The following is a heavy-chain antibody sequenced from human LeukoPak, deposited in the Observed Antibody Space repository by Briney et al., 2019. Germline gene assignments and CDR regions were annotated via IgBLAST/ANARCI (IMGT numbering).Heavy chain of an antibody. CDR2: IYYSGST. J-gene: IGHJ4*02. V-gene: IGHV4-39*07. Sequence: ASGTLSLTCTVSGGSISSSSYYWGWIRQPPGKGLEWIGSIYYSGSTYYNPSLKSRVTISVDTSRNQFSLKLSSVTAADTAVYYCAREARCGGDCYSFDYWGQGTLVTVSS. D-gene: IGHD2-21*02. CDR3: AREARCGGDCYSFDY. CDR1: GGSISSSSYY.